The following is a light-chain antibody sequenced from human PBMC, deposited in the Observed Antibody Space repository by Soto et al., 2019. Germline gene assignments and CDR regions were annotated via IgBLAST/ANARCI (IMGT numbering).Light chain of an antibody. Sequence: EIVMTQSPATLSVSPGETATLSCRASQSVSSDLAWYQQKPGQSPRLLIYSVSTRATGIPGRFSGSGFGTEFSRVVSSLQSEDFALYFCLQYGDWPRTFGQGTRVEIK. CDR3: LQYGDWPRT. CDR1: QSVSSD. V-gene: IGKV3-15*01. J-gene: IGKJ1*01. CDR2: SVS.